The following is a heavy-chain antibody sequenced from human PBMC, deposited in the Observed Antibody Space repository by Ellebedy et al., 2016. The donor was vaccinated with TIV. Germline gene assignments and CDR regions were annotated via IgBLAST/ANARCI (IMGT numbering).Heavy chain of an antibody. J-gene: IGHJ4*02. D-gene: IGHD2-2*02. CDR3: ARVGRDCTITTCYKYYFDY. CDR1: GFTFNDYY. Sequence: GESLKISXAASGFTFNDYYMSWIRQAPGKGLEWVSYMSISDTYTNYADSVKGRFTISRDNAKNSLYLQMNSLRAEDTAVYYCARVGRDCTITTCYKYYFDYWGQGTLVTVPS. CDR2: MSISDTYT. V-gene: IGHV3-11*06.